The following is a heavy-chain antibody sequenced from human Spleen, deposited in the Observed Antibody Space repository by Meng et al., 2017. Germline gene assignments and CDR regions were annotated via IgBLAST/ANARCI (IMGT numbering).Heavy chain of an antibody. CDR1: GFTFSGHW. CDR2: IWYDGSNK. D-gene: IGHD6-19*01. J-gene: IGHJ4*02. CDR3: ARVVGADAGSSWSD. V-gene: IGHV3-33*08. Sequence: GGSLRLSCAASGFTFSGHWMHWVRQAPGKGLEWVAVIWYDGSNKYYADSVKGRFTISRDNAKNSLSLQMNSLRAEDTAVYYCARVVGADAGSSWSDWGQGTLVTVSS.